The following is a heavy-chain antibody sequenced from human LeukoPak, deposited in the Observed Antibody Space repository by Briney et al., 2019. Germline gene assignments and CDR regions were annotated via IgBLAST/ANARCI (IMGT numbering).Heavy chain of an antibody. D-gene: IGHD2-2*01. CDR3: ARYVSRGLDH. Sequence: SETLSLTCTVSGGPISSYYWTWIRQPPGKGLQWMGNIYYSGSTSYNPSLKSRVTISVDTSNNQFSLKLSSVTAADTAVYYCARYVSRGLDHWGQGTLVTVSS. V-gene: IGHV4-59*01. CDR1: GGPISSYY. J-gene: IGHJ4*02. CDR2: IYYSGST.